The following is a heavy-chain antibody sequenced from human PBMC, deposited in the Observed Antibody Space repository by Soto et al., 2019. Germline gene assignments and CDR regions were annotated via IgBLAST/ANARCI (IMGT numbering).Heavy chain of an antibody. Sequence: ASVKVSCKASGYTFTSYGISWVRQAPGQGLEWMGWISAYNGNTNYAQKLQGRVTMTTDTSTSTAYMGLRSLRSDDTAVYYCARDAVGATPGDWFDPWGQGTLVTVSS. V-gene: IGHV1-18*01. CDR1: GYTFTSYG. CDR3: ARDAVGATPGDWFDP. D-gene: IGHD1-26*01. J-gene: IGHJ5*02. CDR2: ISAYNGNT.